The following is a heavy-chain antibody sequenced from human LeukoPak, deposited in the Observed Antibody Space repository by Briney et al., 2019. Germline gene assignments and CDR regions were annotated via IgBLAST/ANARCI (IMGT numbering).Heavy chain of an antibody. Sequence: SETLSLTCTVSGGSISSSSYYWGWIRQPPGKGLEWIGSIYYSGSTYYNPSLKSRVTMSVDTSKNQFSLKLSSVTAADTAVYYCARHDTGDYGDYLGLFDYWGQGTLVTVSS. D-gene: IGHD4-17*01. CDR1: GGSISSSSYY. CDR3: ARHDTGDYGDYLGLFDY. V-gene: IGHV4-39*01. J-gene: IGHJ4*02. CDR2: IYYSGST.